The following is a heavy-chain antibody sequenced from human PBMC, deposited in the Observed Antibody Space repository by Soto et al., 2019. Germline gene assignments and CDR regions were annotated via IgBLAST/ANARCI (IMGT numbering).Heavy chain of an antibody. CDR1: GFIFSSYG. CDR2: IAYDGSNK. D-gene: IGHD1-1*01. Sequence: GGSLRLSCAASGFIFSSYGMHWVRQAPGKGLEWVSVIAYDGSNKYYADSVKGRFTISRDNSKNTLNLQMNGLRAEDTAVYYCAKDGGTGKYYDYWGQGTLVTVSS. J-gene: IGHJ4*02. V-gene: IGHV3-30*18. CDR3: AKDGGTGKYYDY.